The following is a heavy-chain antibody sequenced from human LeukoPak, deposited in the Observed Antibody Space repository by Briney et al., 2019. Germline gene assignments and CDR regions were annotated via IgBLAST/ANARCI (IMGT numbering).Heavy chain of an antibody. CDR1: GFTFSSYS. D-gene: IGHD3-22*01. J-gene: IGHJ3*02. CDR2: ISSSSSTI. V-gene: IGHV3-48*01. CDR3: ARLITMIVVGQDAFDI. Sequence: PGGSLRLSCAASGFTFSSYSMNWVRQAPGKGLEWVSYISSSSSTIYYADSVKGRFTISRDNAKNTLYLQMGSLRAEDMAVYYCARLITMIVVGQDAFDIWGQGTMVTVSS.